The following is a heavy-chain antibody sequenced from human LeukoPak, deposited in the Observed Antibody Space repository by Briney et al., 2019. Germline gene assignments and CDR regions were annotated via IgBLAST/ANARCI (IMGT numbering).Heavy chain of an antibody. CDR2: IYYSGST. V-gene: IGHV4-59*01. J-gene: IGHJ3*02. CDR3: ARRTYYYDSSGYSYAFDI. Sequence: LRLSCAASGFTFDDYAMHWVRQPPGKGLEWIGYIYYSGSTNYNPSLKSRVTISVDTSKNQFSLKLSSVTAADTAVYYCARRTYYYDSSGYSYAFDIWGQGTMVTVSS. D-gene: IGHD3-22*01. CDR1: GFTFDDYA.